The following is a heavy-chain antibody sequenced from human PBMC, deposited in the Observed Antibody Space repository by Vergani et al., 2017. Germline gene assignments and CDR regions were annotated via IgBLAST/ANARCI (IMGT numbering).Heavy chain of an antibody. CDR1: GGSSSGYY. J-gene: IGHJ5*02. CDR2: INHSGST. V-gene: IGHV4-34*01. CDR3: ARGRRIYEYGEQTRKYIWFDP. D-gene: IGHD4-17*01. Sequence: QVQLQESDPGLLKPSETLSLTCAVHGGSSSGYYWSWIRQPPGKGLEWIGEINHSGSTNYNPSLRSRVTISVDTSKNQFCLKLGSVTAAETAVYYCARGRRIYEYGEQTRKYIWFDPRGQGTLVTVSS.